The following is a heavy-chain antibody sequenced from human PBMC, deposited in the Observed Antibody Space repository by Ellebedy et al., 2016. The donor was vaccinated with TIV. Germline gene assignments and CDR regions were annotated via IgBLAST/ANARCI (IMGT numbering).Heavy chain of an antibody. CDR2: ISGNSQAI. D-gene: IGHD1-26*01. J-gene: IGHJ4*02. CDR1: GFTFSTYP. V-gene: IGHV3-48*04. CDR3: ARGMGATLKFFDY. Sequence: GESLKISXVASGFTFSTYPMNWVRQAPGKGLEWISYISGNSQAIYQAESVKGRFTISRDNAKNSLYLQMNSLRAEDTAVYYCARGMGATLKFFDYWGLGTLVSVSS.